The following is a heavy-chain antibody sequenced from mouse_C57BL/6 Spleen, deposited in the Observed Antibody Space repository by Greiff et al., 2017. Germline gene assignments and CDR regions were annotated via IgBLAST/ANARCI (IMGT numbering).Heavy chain of an antibody. D-gene: IGHD6-2*01. CDR2: ISYDGSN. J-gene: IGHJ4*01. CDR3: ARDQDSLSMDY. Sequence: VQLKESGPGLVKPSQSLSLTCSVTGYSITSGYYWNWIRQFPGNKLEWMGYISYDGSNNYNPSLKNRISITRDTSKNQFFLKLNSVTTEDTATYYCARDQDSLSMDYWGQGTSVTVSA. V-gene: IGHV3-6*01. CDR1: GYSITSGYY.